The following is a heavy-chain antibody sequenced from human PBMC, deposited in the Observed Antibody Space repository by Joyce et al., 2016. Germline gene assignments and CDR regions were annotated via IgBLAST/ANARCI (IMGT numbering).Heavy chain of an antibody. CDR3: ARQNWDSYYFDY. D-gene: IGHD7-27*01. CDR1: GFTFSIHT. J-gene: IGHJ4*02. Sequence: QVQLVESGGGVVQPGRSLRLSCAASGFTFSIHTIHWVRQAPGKGLEWVALISYDGNGKYYADSVKGRFTISRDNSKNTLYLQMNSLRTEDTAIYYCARQNWDSYYFDYWGQGTLVTVSS. CDR2: ISYDGNGK. V-gene: IGHV3-30-3*01.